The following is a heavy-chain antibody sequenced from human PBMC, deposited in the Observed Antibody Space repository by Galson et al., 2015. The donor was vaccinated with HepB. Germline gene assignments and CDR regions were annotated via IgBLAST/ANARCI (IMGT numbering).Heavy chain of an antibody. V-gene: IGHV1-69*13. CDR2: IIPIFGTA. CDR1: GGTFSSYA. D-gene: IGHD5-24*01. CDR3: ARGRDGYNWAVDY. Sequence: SVKVSCKASGGTFSSYAISWVRQAPGQGLEWMGGIIPIFGTANYAQKFQGRVTITADESTSTAYMELSSLRSEDTAVYYCARGRDGYNWAVDYWGQGTLVTVSS. J-gene: IGHJ4*02.